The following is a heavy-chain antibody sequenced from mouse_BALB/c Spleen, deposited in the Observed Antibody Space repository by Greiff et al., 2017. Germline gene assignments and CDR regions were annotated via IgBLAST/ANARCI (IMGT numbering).Heavy chain of an antibody. CDR2: IYPGDGDT. CDR1: GYTFTSYW. CDR3: ASYGYDDGYAMDY. Sequence: VQLQQSGAELARPGASVKLSCKASGYTFTSYWMQWVKQRPGQGLEWIGAIYPGDGDTRYTQKFKGKATLTADKSSSTAYMQLSSLASEDSAVYYCASYGYDDGYAMDYWGQGTSVTVSS. D-gene: IGHD2-2*01. J-gene: IGHJ4*01. V-gene: IGHV1-87*01.